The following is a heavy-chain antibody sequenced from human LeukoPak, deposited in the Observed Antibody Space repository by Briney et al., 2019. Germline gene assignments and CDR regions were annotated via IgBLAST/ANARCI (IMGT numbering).Heavy chain of an antibody. J-gene: IGHJ5*02. CDR1: GGSISGCSHY. D-gene: IGHD6-13*01. CDR3: ASSLWGAAAGHNWFDP. Sequence: SETLSLTCTSSGGSISGCSHYWSWIRQPPGKGLERIGSVCHTGPTYYNPSLTSRVTMSVDTSQNHFSLKLSSVTAADTAVYYCASSLWGAAAGHNWFDPWGQGTLVTVSS. V-gene: IGHV4-39*07. CDR2: VCHTGPT.